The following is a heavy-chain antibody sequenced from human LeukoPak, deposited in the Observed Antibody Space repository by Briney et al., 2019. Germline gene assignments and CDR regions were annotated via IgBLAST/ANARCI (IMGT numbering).Heavy chain of an antibody. CDR1: GGSISSYY. CDR2: IYYSGST. J-gene: IGHJ2*01. CDR3: ARLVPGIAVL. D-gene: IGHD6-19*01. V-gene: IGHV4-59*01. Sequence: SDTLSLTCTVSGGSISSYYWSWIRQPPGKGLEWIGYIYYSGSTNYNPSLKSRVTISVDTSKNQFSLKLSSVTAADTAVYYCARLVPGIAVLWGRGTLVTVSS.